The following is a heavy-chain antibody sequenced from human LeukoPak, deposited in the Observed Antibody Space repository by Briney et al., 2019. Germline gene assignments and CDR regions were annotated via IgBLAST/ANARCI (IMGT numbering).Heavy chain of an antibody. CDR3: ATDTGCSGGSCYWAFDY. Sequence: GGSLRLSCAASGFTFNNAWMYWVRQAPGKGLEWVGRIKNKTDGETTDYAAPVRGRFTISRDASKNTLYLQMYSLRTEDTALYYCATDTGCSGGSCYWAFDYWGQGTLVTVSS. CDR2: IKNKTDGETT. CDR1: GFTFNNAW. J-gene: IGHJ4*02. D-gene: IGHD2-15*01. V-gene: IGHV3-15*01.